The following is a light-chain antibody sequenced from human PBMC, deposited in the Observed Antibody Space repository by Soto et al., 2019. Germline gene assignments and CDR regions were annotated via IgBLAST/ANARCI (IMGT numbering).Light chain of an antibody. J-gene: IGLJ2*01. V-gene: IGLV2-14*01. CDR2: EVS. CDR3: SSYTTNKNLL. CDR1: SSDVGAYNF. Sequence: QSVLTQPASVSVYPGQSITISCTGTSSDVGAYNFVSWYQQHPGKAPKLIFYEVSNRPPGLSDRFSGSKSGTTASLTISGLQAEDEADYFCSSYTTNKNLLFGGGTK.